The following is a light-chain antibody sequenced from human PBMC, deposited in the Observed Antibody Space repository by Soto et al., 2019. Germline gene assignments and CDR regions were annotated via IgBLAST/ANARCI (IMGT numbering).Light chain of an antibody. J-gene: IGKJ1*01. V-gene: IGKV1-5*01. CDR2: DAS. CDR3: QQYNSYWT. Sequence: DIQMTPSPCTLSASVGDRVTITFRASQSISSWLAWYQQKPGKAPKLLIYDASSLESGVPSRFSGSGSGTEFTLTISSLQPDDFATYYCQQYNSYWTFGQGTKVDIK. CDR1: QSISSW.